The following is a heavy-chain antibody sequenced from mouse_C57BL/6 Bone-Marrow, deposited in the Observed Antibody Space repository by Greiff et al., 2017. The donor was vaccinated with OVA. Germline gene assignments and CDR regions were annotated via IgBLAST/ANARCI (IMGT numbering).Heavy chain of an antibody. D-gene: IGHD1-1*01. Sequence: EVKLQESEGGLVQPGSSMKLSCTASGFTFSDYYMAWVRQVPEKGLEWVANINYDGSSTYYLDSLKSRFIISSDNAKNILYLQMSSLKSDDTATYYCARITTVVAWYFDVWGTGTTVTVSS. CDR2: INYDGSST. V-gene: IGHV5-16*01. CDR1: GFTFSDYY. J-gene: IGHJ1*03. CDR3: ARITTVVAWYFDV.